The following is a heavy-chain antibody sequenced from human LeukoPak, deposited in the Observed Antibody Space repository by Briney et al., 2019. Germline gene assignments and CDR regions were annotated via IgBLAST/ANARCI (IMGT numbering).Heavy chain of an antibody. CDR3: ARGERDYGGNLWKDSDY. J-gene: IGHJ4*02. D-gene: IGHD4-23*01. CDR1: GFTFSSYS. CDR2: ITSTSSYI. Sequence: PGGSLRLSCAVSGFTFSSYSMNWVRRAPGKGLEWVSSITSTSSYIYYADSVKGRFTIFRDNAKNSLYLQMYSLRAEDTAVYYCARGERDYGGNLWKDSDYWGQGTLVTVSS. V-gene: IGHV3-21*01.